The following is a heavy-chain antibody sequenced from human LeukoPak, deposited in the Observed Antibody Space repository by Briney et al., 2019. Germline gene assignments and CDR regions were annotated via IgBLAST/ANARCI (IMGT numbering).Heavy chain of an antibody. CDR1: GGSISSGGYY. CDR3: AREREPSSSWYPAPANTGTGWFDP. CDR2: IYYSGST. D-gene: IGHD6-13*01. V-gene: IGHV4-31*03. J-gene: IGHJ5*02. Sequence: SQTLSLTCTVSGGSISSGGYYWSWIRQHPGKGLEWIGYIYYSGSTYYNPSLKSRVTISVDTSKNQFSLKLSSVTAADTAVYYCAREREPSSSWYPAPANTGTGWFDPWGQGTLVTVSS.